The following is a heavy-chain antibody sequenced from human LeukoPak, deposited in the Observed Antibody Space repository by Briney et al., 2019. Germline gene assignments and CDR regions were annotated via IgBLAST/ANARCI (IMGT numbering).Heavy chain of an antibody. CDR3: AREEYGDGYNFSYFDY. CDR1: GFTFSSYW. D-gene: IGHD5-24*01. CDR2: IYHSGST. Sequence: PGGSLRLSCTASGFTFSSYWMSWVRQPPGKGLEWIGEIYHSGSTNYNPSLKSRVTISVDKSKNQFSLKLSSVTAADTAVYYCAREEYGDGYNFSYFDYWGQGTLVTVSS. V-gene: IGHV4-4*02. J-gene: IGHJ4*02.